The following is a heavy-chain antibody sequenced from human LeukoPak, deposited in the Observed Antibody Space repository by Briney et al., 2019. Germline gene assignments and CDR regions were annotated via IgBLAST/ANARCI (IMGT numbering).Heavy chain of an antibody. CDR2: IYHSGST. CDR3: ARGDPHGNWFDP. Sequence: GSLRLSCAAPGFTFNNYWMTWVRQAPGKGREWIGEIYHSGSTNYNPSLKSRVTISVDKSKNQFSLKLSSVTAADTAVYYSARGDPHGNWFDPWGQGTLVTVSS. V-gene: IGHV4-4*02. D-gene: IGHD2-21*02. CDR1: GFTFNNYW. J-gene: IGHJ5*02.